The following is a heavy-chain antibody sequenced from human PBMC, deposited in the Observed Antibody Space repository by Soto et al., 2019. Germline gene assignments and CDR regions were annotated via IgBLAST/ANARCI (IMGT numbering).Heavy chain of an antibody. CDR3: ARHSPYPEGGYSGYDYPYYYYYYYMDV. Sequence: GESLKISCKGSGYSFTSYWIGWVRQMPGKGLEWMGIIYPGDSDTRYSPSFQGQVTISADRSISTAYLQWSSLKASDTAMYYCARHSPYPEGGYSGYDYPYYYYYYYMDVWGKGTTVTVSS. CDR1: GYSFTSYW. J-gene: IGHJ6*03. V-gene: IGHV5-51*01. CDR2: IYPGDSDT. D-gene: IGHD5-12*01.